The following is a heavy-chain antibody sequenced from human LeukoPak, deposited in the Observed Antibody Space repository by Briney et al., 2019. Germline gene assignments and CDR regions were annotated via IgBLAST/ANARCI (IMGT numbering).Heavy chain of an antibody. CDR2: IYYSGNT. V-gene: IGHV4-31*03. J-gene: IGHJ4*02. Sequence: PSEALSLTCTVSGGSISSGGYYWNWIRQHPGKGLEWIGYIYYSGNTYYNPSLKSRVTISVDTSKNQFSLNLSSVTAADTAVYYCARSYGSGNYFDYWGQGTLVTVSS. CDR1: GGSISSGGYY. D-gene: IGHD3-10*01. CDR3: ARSYGSGNYFDY.